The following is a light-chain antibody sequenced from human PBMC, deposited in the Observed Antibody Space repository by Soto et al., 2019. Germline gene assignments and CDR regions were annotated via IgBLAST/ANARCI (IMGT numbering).Light chain of an antibody. Sequence: DIQMAKSPSTLSASVGDSVTITCRARQSSSSWFAWYQQKPGKAPKLLIYDASSLESGVPSRFSGSGSGTEFILTISSLQPDDFATYYCQQYNSYWTFGQGTKVDI. CDR2: DAS. CDR1: QSSSSW. J-gene: IGKJ1*01. V-gene: IGKV1-5*01. CDR3: QQYNSYWT.